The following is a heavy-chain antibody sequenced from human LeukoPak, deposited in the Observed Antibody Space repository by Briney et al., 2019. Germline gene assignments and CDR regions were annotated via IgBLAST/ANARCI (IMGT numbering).Heavy chain of an antibody. Sequence: GGSLRLSCAASELTFRSYVMNWVRQAPGKGLEWVSGLRSGYADSVKGRFTISSDNSRNTLYLQMNSLRAEDTAVYYCATSRRTFWYFDLWGRGTLVTVSA. CDR2: LRSG. CDR3: ATSRRTFWYFDL. CDR1: ELTFRSYV. V-gene: IGHV3-23*01. J-gene: IGHJ2*01.